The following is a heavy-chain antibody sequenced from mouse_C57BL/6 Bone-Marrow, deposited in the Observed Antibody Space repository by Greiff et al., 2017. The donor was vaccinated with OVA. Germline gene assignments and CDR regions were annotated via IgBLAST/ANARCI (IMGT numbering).Heavy chain of an antibody. J-gene: IGHJ3*01. V-gene: IGHV5-6*01. Sequence: EVQGVESGGDLVKPGGSLKLSCAASGFTFSSYGMSWVRQTPDKRLEWVATIRSGGSYTYYPDSVKGRFTISRDNAKNTLYLQMSSLKSEDTAMYYCARHPLLFAYWGQGTLVTVSA. CDR3: ARHPLLFAY. CDR2: IRSGGSYT. D-gene: IGHD6-1*01. CDR1: GFTFSSYG.